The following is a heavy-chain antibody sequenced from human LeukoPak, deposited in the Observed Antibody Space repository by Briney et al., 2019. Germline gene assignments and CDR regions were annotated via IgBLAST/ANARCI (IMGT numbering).Heavy chain of an antibody. Sequence: SETLSLTCAVYGGSFSGYYWSWIRQPPGKGLEWIGEINHSGSTNYNPSLKSRVTISVDTSKNQFSLKLSSVTAADTAVYYCARGVYDILTGYYGWFDPWGQGTLVTVSS. V-gene: IGHV4-34*01. CDR1: GGSFSGYY. D-gene: IGHD3-9*01. CDR2: INHSGST. J-gene: IGHJ5*02. CDR3: ARGVYDILTGYYGWFDP.